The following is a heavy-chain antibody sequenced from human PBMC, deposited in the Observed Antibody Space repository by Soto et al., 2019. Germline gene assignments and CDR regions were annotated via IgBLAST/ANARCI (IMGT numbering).Heavy chain of an antibody. CDR1: GGSFSGYY. Sequence: SETLSLTCAVYGGSFSGYYWSWIRQPPGKGLEWIGEINHSGSTNYNPSLKSRVTISVDTSKNQFSLKLSSVTAADTAVYYCARSSPYCSGGSCYHFDYWGQGTLVTVSS. CDR2: INHSGST. V-gene: IGHV4-34*01. D-gene: IGHD2-15*01. J-gene: IGHJ4*02. CDR3: ARSSPYCSGGSCYHFDY.